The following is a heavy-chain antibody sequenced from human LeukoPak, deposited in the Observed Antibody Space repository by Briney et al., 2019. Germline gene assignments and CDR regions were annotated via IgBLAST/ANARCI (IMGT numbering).Heavy chain of an antibody. CDR2: ISSSGSTI. Sequence: GGPLRLSCAASGFTFSDYYMSWIRQAPGKGLEWVSYISSSGSTIYYADSVKGRFTISRDNAKNPLYLQMNSLRAEDTAVYYCARLVAAAGNNWFDPWGQGTLVTVSS. CDR3: ARLVAAAGNNWFDP. CDR1: GFTFSDYY. J-gene: IGHJ5*02. D-gene: IGHD6-13*01. V-gene: IGHV3-11*01.